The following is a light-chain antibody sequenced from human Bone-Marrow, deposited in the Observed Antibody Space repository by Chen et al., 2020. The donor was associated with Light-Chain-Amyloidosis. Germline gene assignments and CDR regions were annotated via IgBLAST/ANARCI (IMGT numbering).Light chain of an antibody. J-gene: IGLJ1*01. V-gene: IGLV2-23*02. CDR3: CSYQGCCNPYV. Sequence: QSALTHPASVSGSPGQSITVHCAGTSSDVGVYNLVSWYQQHPGKAPKLMIYEVTKRPSGVSTRFSGSKSGNTASLTISGLQAEDEADYYCCSYQGCCNPYVFGIGTKVTVL. CDR1: SSDVGVYNL. CDR2: EVT.